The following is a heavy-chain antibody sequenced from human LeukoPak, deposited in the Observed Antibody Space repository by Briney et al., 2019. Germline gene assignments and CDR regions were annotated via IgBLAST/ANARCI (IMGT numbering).Heavy chain of an antibody. CDR3: ASAYCSSTSCSFDY. D-gene: IGHD2-2*01. CDR1: GGSISSGSYY. J-gene: IGHJ4*02. Sequence: PSETLSLTCTVSGGSISSGSYYWSWIRQPAGKGLEWIGRIYTSGSTNYNPSLKSRLTISVDTSKNQFSLKLSSVTAADTAVYYCASAYCSSTSCSFDYWGQGTLVTVSS. V-gene: IGHV4-61*02. CDR2: IYTSGST.